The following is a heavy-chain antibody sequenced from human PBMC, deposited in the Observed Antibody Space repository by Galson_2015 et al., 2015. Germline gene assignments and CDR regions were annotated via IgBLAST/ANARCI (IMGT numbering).Heavy chain of an antibody. CDR3: AKVIFVWLRGTHDAFDI. CDR2: ISYDGSNK. CDR1: GFTFSSYG. V-gene: IGHV3-30*18. J-gene: IGHJ3*02. D-gene: IGHD5-12*01. Sequence: SLRLSCAASGFTFSSYGMHWVRQAPGKGLEWVAVISYDGSNKYYADSVKGRFTISRDNSKNTLYLQMNSLRAEDTAVYYCAKVIFVWLRGTHDAFDIWGQGTMVTVSS.